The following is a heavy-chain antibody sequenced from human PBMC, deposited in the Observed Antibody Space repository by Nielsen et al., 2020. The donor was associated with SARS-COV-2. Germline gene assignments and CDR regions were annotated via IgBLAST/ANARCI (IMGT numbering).Heavy chain of an antibody. Sequence: GGSLRLSCAASGFTFSSYAMSWVRQAPGKGLEWVSAISGSGGSTYYADSVKGRFTISRDNSKNTLYLQMNSLRAEDTAVYYCAKARQYQLLWYWYFDLWGRGTLATVSS. J-gene: IGHJ2*01. V-gene: IGHV3-23*01. D-gene: IGHD2-2*01. CDR1: GFTFSSYA. CDR2: ISGSGGST. CDR3: AKARQYQLLWYWYFDL.